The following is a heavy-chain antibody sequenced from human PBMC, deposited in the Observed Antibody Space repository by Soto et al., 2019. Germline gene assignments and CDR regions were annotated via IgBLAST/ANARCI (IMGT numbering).Heavy chain of an antibody. CDR1: GGSVSSGSYY. J-gene: IGHJ4*02. Sequence: SETLSLTCTVSGGSVSSGSYYCSWIRQPPGKGLEWIGYIYYSVSTNYNPSLKSRVTISVDTSKNQFSLKLSSVTAADTAVYYCARVTPEQQPPDHWGQGTLVTVSS. V-gene: IGHV4-61*01. D-gene: IGHD6-13*01. CDR3: ARVTPEQQPPDH. CDR2: IYYSVST.